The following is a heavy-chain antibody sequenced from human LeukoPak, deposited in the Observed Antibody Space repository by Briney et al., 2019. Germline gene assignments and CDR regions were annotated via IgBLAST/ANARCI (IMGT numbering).Heavy chain of an antibody. D-gene: IGHD6-13*01. CDR2: INPNSGGT. CDR3: ARDRAGSSSWWKNWFDP. Sequence: ASVKVSCKASGYTFTGYYMHWVRQAPGQGLEWMGRINPNSGGTNYAQKFQGRVTMTRDTSISTAYMELSRLRSDDTAVYYCARDRAGSSSWWKNWFDPWGQGTLVTVSS. J-gene: IGHJ5*02. CDR1: GYTFTGYY. V-gene: IGHV1-2*06.